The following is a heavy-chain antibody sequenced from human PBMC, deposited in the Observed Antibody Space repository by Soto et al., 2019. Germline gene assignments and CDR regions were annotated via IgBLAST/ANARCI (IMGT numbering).Heavy chain of an antibody. V-gene: IGHV4-30-4*01. J-gene: IGHJ6*02. Sequence: PSETLSLTCTASGDSIRSGNHYWSWIRQPPGKGLEWIGYIYYSGSTYYSPSLKSRVTISVDTSKNQFSLKLNSVTAADTAVYYCARVDILTVYGCVDVWGQGTTVTVSS. CDR3: ARVDILTVYGCVDV. CDR2: IYYSGST. CDR1: GDSIRSGNHY. D-gene: IGHD3-9*01.